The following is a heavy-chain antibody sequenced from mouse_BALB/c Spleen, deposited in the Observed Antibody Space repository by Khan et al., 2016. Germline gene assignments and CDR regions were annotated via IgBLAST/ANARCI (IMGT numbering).Heavy chain of an antibody. J-gene: IGHJ2*01. CDR3: ARCDYDRGYFDY. CDR1: GYSITSDYA. Sequence: EVQLLESGPGLVKPSQSLSLTCTVTGYSITSDYAWNWIRQFPGNKLEWMGYISYSGSTSYTPTLKSRISITRDTSKNQFFLQLNSVATEDTATYYCARCDYDRGYFDYWGQGTTLTVSS. CDR2: ISYSGST. V-gene: IGHV3-2*02. D-gene: IGHD2-4*01.